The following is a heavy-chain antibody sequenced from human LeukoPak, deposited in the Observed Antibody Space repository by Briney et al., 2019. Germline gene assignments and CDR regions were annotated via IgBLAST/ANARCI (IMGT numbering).Heavy chain of an antibody. D-gene: IGHD3-10*01. V-gene: IGHV4-59*01. J-gene: IGHJ5*02. CDR2: IYYSGST. CDR1: GGSISSYY. Sequence: SETLSLTCTVSGGSISSYYWSWIRQPPGKGLEWIGYIYYSGSTNHNPSLKSRVTISVDTSKNQFSLKLSSVTAADTAVYYCARAFGYYGSGSLAWFDPWGQGTLVTVSS. CDR3: ARAFGYYGSGSLAWFDP.